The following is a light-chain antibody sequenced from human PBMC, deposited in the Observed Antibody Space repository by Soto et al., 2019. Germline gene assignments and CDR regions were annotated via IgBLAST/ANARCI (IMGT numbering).Light chain of an antibody. CDR1: QSVSSSY. V-gene: IGKV3-20*01. CDR2: GAS. J-gene: IGKJ5*01. CDR3: HHYGSSPPIS. Sequence: EIVLTQSPGTLSLSPGERATLSCRASQSVSSSYLAWYQQKPGQAPRLLIYGASSRATGIPDRFSGSGSVTDFTLAMSRLETEDLAVYYCHHYGSSPPISFGLGTRLEI.